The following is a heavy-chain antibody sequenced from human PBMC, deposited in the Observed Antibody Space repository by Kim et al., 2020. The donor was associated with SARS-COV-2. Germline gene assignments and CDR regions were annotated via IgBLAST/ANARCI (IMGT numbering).Heavy chain of an antibody. J-gene: IGHJ3*02. V-gene: IGHV4-39*01. CDR1: GGSISSSSYY. CDR2: IYYSGST. D-gene: IGHD5-18*01. Sequence: SETLSLTCTVSGGSISSSSYYWGWIRQPPGKGLEWIGSIYYSGSTYYNPSLKSRVTISVDTSKNQFSLKLSSVTAADTAVYYCARHRAFTAMVTGDAFDIWGQGTMVTVSS. CDR3: ARHRAFTAMVTGDAFDI.